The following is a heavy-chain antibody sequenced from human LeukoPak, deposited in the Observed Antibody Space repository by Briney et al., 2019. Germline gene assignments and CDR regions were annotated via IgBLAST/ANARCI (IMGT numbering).Heavy chain of an antibody. CDR1: GFTFSSYG. CDR3: AKADYYDSSGPEIN. Sequence: GRSLRLSCAASGFTFSSYGMHWVRQAPGKWLEWVAVIWYDGSTKYYADSVKGRFTISRDNSKNTLYLQMNSLRAEDTAVYYCAKADYYDSSGPEINWGQGTLVTVSS. D-gene: IGHD3-22*01. CDR2: IWYDGSTK. J-gene: IGHJ4*02. V-gene: IGHV3-33*06.